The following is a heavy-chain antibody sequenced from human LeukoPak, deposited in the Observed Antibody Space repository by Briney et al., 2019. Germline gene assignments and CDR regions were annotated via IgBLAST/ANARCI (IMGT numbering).Heavy chain of an antibody. V-gene: IGHV1-69*05. CDR2: IIPIFGTT. CDR3: ARDHSTDYGDYENWFDP. D-gene: IGHD4-17*01. CDR1: GDTFSKYA. Sequence: SVKVSCKASGDTFSKYAISWVRQAPGQGLEWMGGIIPIFGTTNYAQKFQGRVTITTDESTSTTYMGLSSLRSEDTAVYYCARDHSTDYGDYENWFDPWGQGTLVTVST. J-gene: IGHJ5*02.